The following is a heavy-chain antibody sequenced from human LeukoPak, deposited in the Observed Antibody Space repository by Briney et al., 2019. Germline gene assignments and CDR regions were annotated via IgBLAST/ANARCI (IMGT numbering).Heavy chain of an antibody. CDR2: IVVGSGNT. J-gene: IGHJ4*02. V-gene: IGHV1-58*01. CDR3: ARGILTGSPGDY. Sequence: GASVKVSCKASGFTFTSSAVQWVRQARGQRLEWIGWIVVGSGNTNYAQKFQERVTITRDMSTSTAYMELSSLRSEDTAVYYCARGILTGSPGDYWGQGTLVTVSS. CDR1: GFTFTSSA. D-gene: IGHD3-9*01.